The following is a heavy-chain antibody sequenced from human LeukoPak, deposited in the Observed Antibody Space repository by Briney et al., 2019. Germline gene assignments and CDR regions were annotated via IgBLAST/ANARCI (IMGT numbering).Heavy chain of an antibody. J-gene: IGHJ4*02. D-gene: IGHD2-2*01. Sequence: SETLSLTCTVSGGSISSSSYYWGWIRQPPGKGLEWIGYIYYSGSTNYNPSLKSRVTISVDTSKNQFSLKLSSVTAADTAVYYCASCPIVLGSSTSCPLRYWGQGTLVTVSS. CDR3: ASCPIVLGSSTSCPLRY. CDR1: GGSISSSSYY. V-gene: IGHV4-61*05. CDR2: IYYSGST.